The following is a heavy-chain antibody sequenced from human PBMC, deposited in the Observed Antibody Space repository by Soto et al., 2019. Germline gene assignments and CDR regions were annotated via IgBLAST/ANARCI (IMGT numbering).Heavy chain of an antibody. CDR1: GGTFSSYA. CDR3: TERGKYDNRVFDY. D-gene: IGHD3-22*01. Sequence: SVKVSCKASGGTFSSYAISWVRQAPGQGLEWMGGIIPIFGTANYAQKFQGRVTITADESTAYLQMDSLKTDDTAVYYCTERGKYDNRVFDYWSQGTLVTVSS. V-gene: IGHV1-69*13. CDR2: IIPIFGTA. J-gene: IGHJ4*02.